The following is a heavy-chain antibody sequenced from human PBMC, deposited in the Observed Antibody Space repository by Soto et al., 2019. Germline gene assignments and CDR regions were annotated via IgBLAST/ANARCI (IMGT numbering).Heavy chain of an antibody. CDR3: ARDGGSRGVDY. CDR1: GFTVSNNY. Sequence: EVQLVESGGGLIQPGGSLRLSCAASGFTVSNNYMSWVRQAPGKGLEWVSVIYSGGTTYYSDSVKGRFTIYRDNSKNTLYHQRNSLRAEDTAVYYCARDGGSRGVDYWGQGTLVTGSS. V-gene: IGHV3-53*01. J-gene: IGHJ4*02. CDR2: IYSGGTT. D-gene: IGHD6-19*01.